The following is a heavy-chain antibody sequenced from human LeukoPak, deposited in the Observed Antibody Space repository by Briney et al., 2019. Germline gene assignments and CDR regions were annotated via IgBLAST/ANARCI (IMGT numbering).Heavy chain of an antibody. D-gene: IGHD3-3*01. CDR3: ARDFGSYYFDY. V-gene: IGHV4-59*01. Sequence: SSETLSLTCTVSGGSISTYYWSWIRQPPGKGLGWIGYIYYSGGTNYSPSLKSRVSISVDTSKNQFSLKLTSVTAADTAVYCCARDFGSYYFDYWGQGTLVTVSS. CDR1: GGSISTYY. J-gene: IGHJ4*02. CDR2: IYYSGGT.